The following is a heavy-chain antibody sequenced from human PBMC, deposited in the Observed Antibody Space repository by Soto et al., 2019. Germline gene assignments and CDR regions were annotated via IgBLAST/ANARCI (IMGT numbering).Heavy chain of an antibody. J-gene: IGHJ4*02. CDR2: ISGSGGST. V-gene: IGHV3-23*01. CDR1: GFTFRSYA. Sequence: GGSLRLSCEASGFTFRSYAMSWVRQAPGQGLEWVSAISGSGGSTYYADSVKGRFTISRDNSKNTLYLKMNSLRAEDTAVYYCAKDYYYDSSGYYPYDNWGQGS. D-gene: IGHD3-22*01. CDR3: AKDYYYDSSGYYPYDN.